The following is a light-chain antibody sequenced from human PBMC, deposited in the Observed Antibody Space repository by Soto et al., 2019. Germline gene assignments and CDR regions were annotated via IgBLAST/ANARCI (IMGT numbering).Light chain of an antibody. Sequence: QSVLTTPASVSGSPGQSITLYCTETSSDVAEYKYVSWYQQHHGRAPKLIIYDISNRPSGVANRFYGSKSGSTASLTISGLQAEDEADYYCSAYTTSIALYVFGAGTKVTVL. V-gene: IGLV2-14*03. J-gene: IGLJ1*01. CDR2: DIS. CDR1: SSDVAEYKY. CDR3: SAYTTSIALYV.